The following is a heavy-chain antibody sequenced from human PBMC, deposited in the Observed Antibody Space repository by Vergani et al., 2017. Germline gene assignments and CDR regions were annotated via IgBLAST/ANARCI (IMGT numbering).Heavy chain of an antibody. CDR3: ATTGPDIVVVSAAIQG. V-gene: IGHV3-23*03. J-gene: IGHJ4*02. CDR1: GFTFSSYA. D-gene: IGHD2-2*02. Sequence: EVQLLESGGGLVQPGGSLRLSCAASGFTFSSYAMSWVRQAPGKGLEWVSVIYSGGSSTYYADSVKGRFTISRDNSKNTLYLQMNSLRAEDTAVYYCATTGPDIVVVSAAIQGWGQGTVVTVSS. CDR2: IYSGGSST.